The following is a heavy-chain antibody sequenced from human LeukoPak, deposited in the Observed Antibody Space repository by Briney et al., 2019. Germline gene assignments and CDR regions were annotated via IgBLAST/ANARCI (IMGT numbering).Heavy chain of an antibody. D-gene: IGHD4-11*01. V-gene: IGHV3-30*18. CDR2: ISYDGSNK. CDR3: AKGTSRGVTTALDN. J-gene: IGHJ4*02. CDR1: GFTFSSYG. Sequence: GGSLRLSCAASGFTFSSYGMHWVRQAPGKGLEWVAVISYDGSNKYYADSVKGRFTISRDNSKNTLYLQMNSLTAEDTAEYYCAKGTSRGVTTALDNWGQGTLVTVSS.